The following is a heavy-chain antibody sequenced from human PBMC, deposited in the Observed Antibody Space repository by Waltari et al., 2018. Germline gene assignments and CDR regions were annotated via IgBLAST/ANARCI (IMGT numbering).Heavy chain of an antibody. CDR1: GDSVSNNYW. CDR2: IHGTGKT. CDR3: ARDRGRGLYLDS. J-gene: IGHJ4*02. V-gene: IGHV4-4*02. D-gene: IGHD1-26*01. Sequence: QLQLQQSGPGLVKPSESLFLRCAVSGDSVSNNYWWSWVRQPPGKGLEWIGQIHGTGKTNYNPSLESRVTVSMDTSNNQFSLRVTSPTAADTAVYFCARDRGRGLYLDSWGQGTLVTVS.